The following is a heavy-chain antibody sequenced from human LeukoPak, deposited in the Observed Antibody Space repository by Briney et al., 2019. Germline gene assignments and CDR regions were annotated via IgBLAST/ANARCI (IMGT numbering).Heavy chain of an antibody. Sequence: PSETLSLTCTVSGGSIGSYYWSWIRQPAGKGLEWIGRIYTSGSTNYNPSLKSRVTMSVDTSKNQFSLKLSSVTAADTAVYYCARADGTGATRAAFDIWGQGTMVTVSS. CDR1: GGSIGSYY. D-gene: IGHD1-26*01. J-gene: IGHJ3*02. V-gene: IGHV4-4*07. CDR3: ARADGTGATRAAFDI. CDR2: IYTSGST.